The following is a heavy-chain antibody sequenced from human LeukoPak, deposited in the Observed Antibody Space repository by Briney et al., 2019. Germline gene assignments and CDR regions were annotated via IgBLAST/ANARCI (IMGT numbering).Heavy chain of an antibody. CDR2: IRSKAYGGTT. D-gene: IGHD5-18*01. CDR1: GFAFGDYA. Sequence: GRSLRLSCTASGFAFGDYAMSWVRQAPGKGLEWVGFIRSKAYGGTTEYAASVKGRFTISRDDSKSIAYLQMNSLKTKDTAVYYCTRDGEQLWFSDYYGMDVWGQGTTVTVSS. CDR3: TRDGEQLWFSDYYGMDV. V-gene: IGHV3-49*04. J-gene: IGHJ6*02.